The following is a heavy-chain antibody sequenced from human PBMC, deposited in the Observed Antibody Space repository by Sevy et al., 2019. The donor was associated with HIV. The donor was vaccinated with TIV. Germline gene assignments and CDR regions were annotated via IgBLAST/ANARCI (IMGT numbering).Heavy chain of an antibody. D-gene: IGHD2-2*03. J-gene: IGHJ4*02. CDR2: IYTSGNTNSGNT. V-gene: IGHV4-4*07. Sequence: SETLSLNCTVSGDSVTNYYWNWIRQPAGKGLEWIGRIYTSGNTNSGNTNYNPSLKSRDTMSVDTSKNRFSLKLTSVTAADTAVYYCASGRGYSYSLNYWGQGTVVTVSS. CDR1: GDSVTNYY. CDR3: ASGRGYSYSLNY.